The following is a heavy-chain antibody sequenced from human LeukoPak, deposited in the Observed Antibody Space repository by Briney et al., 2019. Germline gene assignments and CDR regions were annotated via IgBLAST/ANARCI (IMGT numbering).Heavy chain of an antibody. CDR2: INPNSGDT. D-gene: IGHD3-22*01. V-gene: IGHV1-2*02. CDR1: GYTFTGYY. Sequence: ASVKVSCKASGYTFTGYYMHWVRQAPGQGLEWMGWINPNSGDTNYAQKFQGRVTMTRDTSTSTAYMELRSLRSDDTAVYYCAREGGSSGYGPNYWGQGTLVTVSS. J-gene: IGHJ4*02. CDR3: AREGGSSGYGPNY.